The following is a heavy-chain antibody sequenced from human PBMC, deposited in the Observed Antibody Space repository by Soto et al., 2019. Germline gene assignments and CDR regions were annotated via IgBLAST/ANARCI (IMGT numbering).Heavy chain of an antibody. CDR3: VSQRTTVPTQAYFDY. J-gene: IGHJ4*02. V-gene: IGHV4-39*01. CDR2: VYYRGRS. CDR1: GGSVTNSSYY. D-gene: IGHD4-17*01. Sequence: SQTLSLTCTVSGGSVTNSSYYWGWIRHSPGKGLEWIGSVYYRGRSYSKSSVKSRVTISVDTSKNRFSLSLNSVTASDTAVYFCVSQRTTVPTQAYFDYWGPGALVTVSS.